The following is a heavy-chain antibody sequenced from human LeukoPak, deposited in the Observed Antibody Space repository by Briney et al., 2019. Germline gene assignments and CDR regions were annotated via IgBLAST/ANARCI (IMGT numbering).Heavy chain of an antibody. CDR2: IKQDGSEK. D-gene: IGHD3-10*01. J-gene: IGHJ4*02. V-gene: IGHV3-7*01. Sequence: GGSLRLSCAASGFTFSSYWMSWVRQAPGKGLEWVANIKQDGSEKYYVDSVKGRFTISRDNAKNSLYLQMNSLRAEDTAVYYCARGDENGSGSPIYWGQGTLVTVSS. CDR3: ARGDENGSGSPIY. CDR1: GFTFSSYW.